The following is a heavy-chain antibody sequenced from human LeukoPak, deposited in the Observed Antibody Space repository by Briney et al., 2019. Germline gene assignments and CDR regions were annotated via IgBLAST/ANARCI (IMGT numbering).Heavy chain of an antibody. CDR3: ARDSGWELQHFYFDH. CDR2: ISAYNGQT. D-gene: IGHD1-26*01. CDR1: GYTFNSYG. Sequence: GASVKVSCKASGYTFNSYGINWVRQAPGQGLEWMGWISAYNGQTNYAHKFQGRVTMTTDTSTRTVYMELRSLRSDDTAVYYCARDSGWELQHFYFDHWGQGTLVTVSA. J-gene: IGHJ4*02. V-gene: IGHV1-18*01.